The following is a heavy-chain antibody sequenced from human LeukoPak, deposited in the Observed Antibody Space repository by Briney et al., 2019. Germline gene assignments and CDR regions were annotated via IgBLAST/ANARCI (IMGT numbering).Heavy chain of an antibody. CDR1: GFTFSSYA. D-gene: IGHD6-13*01. J-gene: IGHJ4*02. CDR2: ISGSGGST. Sequence: GGSLRLSCAASGFTFSSYAMSWVRQAPGKGLEWVSAISGSGGSTYYADCVKGRFTISRDNSKNTLYLQMNSLRAEDTAVYYCAKSLWQQLVQRTTLDYWGQGTLVTVSS. CDR3: AKSLWQQLVQRTTLDY. V-gene: IGHV3-23*01.